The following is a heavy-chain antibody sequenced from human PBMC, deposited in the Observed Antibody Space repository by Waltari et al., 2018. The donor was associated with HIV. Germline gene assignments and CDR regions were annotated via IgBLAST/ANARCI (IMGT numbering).Heavy chain of an antibody. D-gene: IGHD4-17*01. CDR2: IYYSGST. Sequence: QVQLQESGPGLVKPSETLSLTCTVSGGSISSYYWSWIRQPPGKGLEWIGYIYYSGSTNYNPSLKSRVTISVDTSKNQFSLKLSSVTAADTAVYYCARVRTTVVKYWYFDLWGRGTLVTVSS. CDR1: GGSISSYY. CDR3: ARVRTTVVKYWYFDL. J-gene: IGHJ2*01. V-gene: IGHV4-59*01.